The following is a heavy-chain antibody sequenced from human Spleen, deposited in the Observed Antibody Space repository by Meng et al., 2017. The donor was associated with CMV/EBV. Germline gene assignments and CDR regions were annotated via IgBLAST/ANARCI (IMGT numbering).Heavy chain of an antibody. CDR3: AKDHLEPGEGNWFDP. V-gene: IGHV3-23*01. J-gene: IGHJ5*02. D-gene: IGHD1-1*01. CDR2: ISGSGGST. Sequence: SGFTFSSYAMSWVRQAPGKGLEWASAISGSGGSTYYADSVKGRFTISRDNSKNTLYLQMNSLRAEDTAVYYCAKDHLEPGEGNWFDPWGQGTLVTVSS. CDR1: GFTFSSYA.